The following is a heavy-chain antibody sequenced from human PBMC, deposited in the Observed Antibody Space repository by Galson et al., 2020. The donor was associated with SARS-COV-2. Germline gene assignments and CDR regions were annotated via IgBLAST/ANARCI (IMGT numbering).Heavy chain of an antibody. CDR1: VYSFTSYW. CDR3: ARQSGTTHPFDY. D-gene: IGHD1-7*01. CDR2: IYPGDSDT. Sequence: GESLKISCKGSVYSFTSYWIAWVRQMPGKGLERMGIIYPGDSDTRYSPSFQGQVTISADKSISPAYLQWSSLNASDTAMYYCARQSGTTHPFDYWGQGTLVTVSS. J-gene: IGHJ4*02. V-gene: IGHV5-51*01.